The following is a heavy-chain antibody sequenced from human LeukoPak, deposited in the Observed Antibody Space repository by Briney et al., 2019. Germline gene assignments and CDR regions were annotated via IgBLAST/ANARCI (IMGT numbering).Heavy chain of an antibody. V-gene: IGHV1-8*03. CDR1: GYTFTSYD. J-gene: IGHJ5*02. D-gene: IGHD5-24*01. CDR3: ATVIKDVEDGYNWSPNWFDP. Sequence: ASVKVSCKASGYTFTSYDINWLRQATGQGLEWMGWMNPNSGNTGYAQKFQGRVTITRNTSISTAYMELSSLRSEDTAVYYCATVIKDVEDGYNWSPNWFDPWGQGTLVTVSS. CDR2: MNPNSGNT.